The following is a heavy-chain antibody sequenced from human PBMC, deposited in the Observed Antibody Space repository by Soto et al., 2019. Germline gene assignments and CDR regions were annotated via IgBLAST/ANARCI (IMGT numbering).Heavy chain of an antibody. CDR1: GFTFSSNG. CDR3: AKNGLSDSPSAIDS. D-gene: IGHD2-8*01. V-gene: IGHV3-23*01. J-gene: IGHJ4*02. Sequence: QRLSCATSGFTFSSNGMSWVRQAPGKGLDWVSGISGSGRNTYYADSVKGRFTISRDNSKNTLFLQMNSLRVEDTAVYYCAKNGLSDSPSAIDSWGQGTLVTVSS. CDR2: ISGSGRNT.